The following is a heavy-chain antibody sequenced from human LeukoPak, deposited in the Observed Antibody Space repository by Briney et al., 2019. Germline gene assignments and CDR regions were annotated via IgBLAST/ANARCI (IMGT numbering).Heavy chain of an antibody. CDR2: INAGKGNT. CDR3: ATDRRSRGYYFDY. D-gene: IGHD6-25*01. V-gene: IGHV1-3*01. Sequence: ASVKVSCKASGYTFTSYAMHWVRQAPGQRLEWMGWINAGKGNTKYSQKFQGRVTITRDTSASTAYMELSSLRSEDTAVYYCATDRRSRGYYFDYWGQGTLVTVSS. CDR1: GYTFTSYA. J-gene: IGHJ4*02.